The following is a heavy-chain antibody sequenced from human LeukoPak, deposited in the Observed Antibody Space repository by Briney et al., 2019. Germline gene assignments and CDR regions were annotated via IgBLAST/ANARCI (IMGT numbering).Heavy chain of an antibody. D-gene: IGHD3-10*01. Sequence: ASVKVSCKASGYTFTGYYMHWVRQAPGQGLEWMGWINPNSGGTNYAQKFQGWVTMTRDTSISTAYVELSRLRSDDTAVYYCATGGPVLLWFGELFPLQGSWGQGTLVTVSS. CDR3: ATGGPVLLWFGELFPLQGS. CDR1: GYTFTGYY. J-gene: IGHJ4*02. CDR2: INPNSGGT. V-gene: IGHV1-2*04.